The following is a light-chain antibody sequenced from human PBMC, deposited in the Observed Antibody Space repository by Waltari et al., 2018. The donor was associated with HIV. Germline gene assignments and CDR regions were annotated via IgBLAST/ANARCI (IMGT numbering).Light chain of an antibody. CDR3: QQYGSLQWT. V-gene: IGKV3-20*01. CDR1: QSVTRTY. Sequence: SSRASQSVTRTYSALSPQKPCRAPRLRIYGASSRATGIPDRFSGPGSGTDFTLTISRLEPDDFALYYCQQYGSLQWTFGQGTKVEIK. CDR2: GAS. J-gene: IGKJ1*01.